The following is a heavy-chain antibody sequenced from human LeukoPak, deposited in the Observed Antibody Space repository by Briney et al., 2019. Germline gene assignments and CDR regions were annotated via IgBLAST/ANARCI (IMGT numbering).Heavy chain of an antibody. CDR3: GRWGRGSHDY. D-gene: IGHD1-26*01. CDR1: GYTFTNYA. V-gene: IGHV7-4-1*02. Sequence: ASVKVSCKASGYTFTNYAMSWVRQAPGQGLEWMGWINTITGNPTYAQGFTGRFVFSLDTSVTTAYLQISSLKAEDTAVYYCGRWGRGSHDYWGQGTLVTVSS. J-gene: IGHJ4*02. CDR2: INTITGNP.